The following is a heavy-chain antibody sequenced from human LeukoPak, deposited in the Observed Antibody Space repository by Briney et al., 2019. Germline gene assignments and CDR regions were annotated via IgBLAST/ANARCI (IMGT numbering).Heavy chain of an antibody. CDR3: ARGIAAAGGRWFDP. J-gene: IGHJ5*02. CDR2: INPNSGGT. Sequence: GASVTVSCKASGYTFTDYYMHWVRQAPGQGLEWMGWINPNSGGTNYAQQFQGRVTMTRDTSISTAYMELSNLRSDDTAVYYCARGIAAAGGRWFDPWGQGTLVTVSS. CDR1: GYTFTDYY. D-gene: IGHD6-13*01. V-gene: IGHV1-2*02.